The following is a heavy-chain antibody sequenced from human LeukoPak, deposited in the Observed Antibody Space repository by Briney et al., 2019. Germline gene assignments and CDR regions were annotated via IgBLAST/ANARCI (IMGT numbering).Heavy chain of an antibody. J-gene: IGHJ4*02. D-gene: IGHD5-18*01. CDR1: GFTFSSYW. Sequence: GGSLRLSCEVSGFTFSSYWMNWVRQVPGKGLVWVAHINTNGNSASYADSVKGRFTVSRDNAKNSLALQMNSLRAEDTAVYYCARAITPGYGYYYFDYWGQGTLVTVSS. V-gene: IGHV3-74*01. CDR2: INTNGNSA. CDR3: ARAITPGYGYYYFDY.